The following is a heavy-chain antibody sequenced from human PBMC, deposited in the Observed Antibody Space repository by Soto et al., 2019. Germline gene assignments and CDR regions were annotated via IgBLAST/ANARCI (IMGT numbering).Heavy chain of an antibody. CDR3: ARRQELRRRYYYYYDMDV. CDR2: INPNSGGT. CDR1: GYTFTDYY. Sequence: GASVKVSCKASGYTFTDYYMHWVRQAPGQGLEWMGWINPNSGGTNYAQKFQGRVTMTRDTSISTAYMELSRLRSDDTAVYYCARRQELRRRYYYYYDMDVWGQGTTVTVYS. V-gene: IGHV1-2*02. J-gene: IGHJ6*02. D-gene: IGHD4-4*01.